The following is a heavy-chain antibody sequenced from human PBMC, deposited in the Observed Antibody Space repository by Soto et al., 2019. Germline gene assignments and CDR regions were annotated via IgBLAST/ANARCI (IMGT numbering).Heavy chain of an antibody. V-gene: IGHV4-4*02. CDR1: GGSISSSNW. Sequence: SETLSLTCAVSGGSISSSNWWSWVRQPPGKGLEWIGEIYHSGSTNYNPSLKSRVTISVDKSKNQFSLKLSSVTAADTAVYYCARWYYDILTGYFIFDYWGQGTLVTVSS. D-gene: IGHD3-9*01. CDR2: IYHSGST. J-gene: IGHJ4*02. CDR3: ARWYYDILTGYFIFDY.